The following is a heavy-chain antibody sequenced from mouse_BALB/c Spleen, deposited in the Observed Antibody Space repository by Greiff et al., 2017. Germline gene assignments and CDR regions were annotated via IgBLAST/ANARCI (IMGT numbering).Heavy chain of an antibody. J-gene: IGHJ4*01. V-gene: IGHV14-3*02. Sequence: DVHLVESGAELVKPGASVKLSCTASGFNIKDTYMHWVKQRPEQGLEWIGRIDPANGNTKYDPKFQGKATITADTSSNTAYLQLSSLTSEDTAVYYCARTTVVAPYYYAMDYWGQGTSVTVSS. CDR1: GFNIKDTY. CDR3: ARTTVVAPYYYAMDY. CDR2: IDPANGNT. D-gene: IGHD1-1*01.